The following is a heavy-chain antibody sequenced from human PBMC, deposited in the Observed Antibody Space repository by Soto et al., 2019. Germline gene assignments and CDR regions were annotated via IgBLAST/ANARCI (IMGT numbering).Heavy chain of an antibody. CDR1: GGSISSGGYY. Sequence: ASETPSLTCTFSGGSISSGGYYLNWIRQHPGKGPGCMGYIYYSGSPYYTPSLKSQVTISIDTSKNQFSLKLSSVTAADTAVYYCARVFYGSGSYSNLYYYYGMDVWGQGTTVTVSS. V-gene: IGHV4-31*01. CDR2: IYYSGSP. CDR3: ARVFYGSGSYSNLYYYYGMDV. J-gene: IGHJ6*02. D-gene: IGHD3-10*01.